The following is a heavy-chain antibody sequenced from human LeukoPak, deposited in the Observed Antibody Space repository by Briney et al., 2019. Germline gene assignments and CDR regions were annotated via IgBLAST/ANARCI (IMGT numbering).Heavy chain of an antibody. D-gene: IGHD1-26*01. CDR3: AKDGIGTYPDAFDM. V-gene: IGHV3-23*01. CDR2: IRISGGDT. J-gene: IGHJ3*02. CDR1: GFTFSNFA. Sequence: GGSLRLSCAASGFTFSNFAMTWVRQAPGKGLEWVSGIRISGGDTYYADSVKGRFTISRDNSKNTLYLQMNSLRAEDTAVYYCAKDGIGTYPDAFDMWGQGTMATVSS.